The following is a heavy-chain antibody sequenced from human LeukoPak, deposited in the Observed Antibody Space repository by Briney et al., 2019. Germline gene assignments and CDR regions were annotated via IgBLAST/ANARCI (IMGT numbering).Heavy chain of an antibody. Sequence: GASVKVSCKVSGYTLTELSMHWVRQAPGKGLEWMGGFDPEDGETIYAQKFQGRVTMTEDTSTDTAYMELSSLRSEDTAVYYRATVEAGTTPYKNNWFDPWGQGTLVTVSS. D-gene: IGHD1-7*01. V-gene: IGHV1-24*01. CDR1: GYTLTELS. J-gene: IGHJ5*02. CDR2: FDPEDGET. CDR3: ATVEAGTTPYKNNWFDP.